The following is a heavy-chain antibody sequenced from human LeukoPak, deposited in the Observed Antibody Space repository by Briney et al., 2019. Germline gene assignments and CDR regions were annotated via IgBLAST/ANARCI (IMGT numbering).Heavy chain of an antibody. CDR3: ARDGIYGDYV. V-gene: IGHV3-66*01. Sequence: GGSLRLSCAASGFSVSDNYMSWVRQAPGKGLDWVSGIYSGGRTYYADSVKDRFTIPRDNSKNTLYLQMNSLRAEDTAVYYCARDGIYGDYVWGQGTLVTVYS. J-gene: IGHJ4*02. D-gene: IGHD4-17*01. CDR2: IYSGGRT. CDR1: GFSVSDNY.